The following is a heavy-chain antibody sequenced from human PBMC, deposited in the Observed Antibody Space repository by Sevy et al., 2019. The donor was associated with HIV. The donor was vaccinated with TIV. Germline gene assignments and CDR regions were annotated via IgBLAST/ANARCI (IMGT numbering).Heavy chain of an antibody. V-gene: IGHV3-49*04. CDR1: GFTFGDYA. J-gene: IGHJ4*02. D-gene: IGHD2-21*02. CDR2: IRSKAYGGTT. Sequence: GGSLRLSFTASGFTFGDYAMSWVRQAPGKGLEWVGFIRSKAYGGTTEYAASVKGRITISRDDSKSIAYLQMNSLKTEDTAVYYCTRTTELTVVTPLIDYWGQGTLVTVSS. CDR3: TRTTELTVVTPLIDY.